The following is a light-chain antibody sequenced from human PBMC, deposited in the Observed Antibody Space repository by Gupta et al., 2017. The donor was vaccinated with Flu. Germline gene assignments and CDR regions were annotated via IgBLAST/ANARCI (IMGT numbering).Light chain of an antibody. J-gene: IGKJ4*01. Sequence: GERATLSCRASQSCTSNLAWYQQKPGQAPRLLIYGASTRATGFPSRFSGSGYGTEFSLTISSLQSEDFAVYYCQQYNDWPLTFGGGTKVEIK. CDR3: QQYNDWPLT. V-gene: IGKV3-15*01. CDR2: GAS. CDR1: QSCTSN.